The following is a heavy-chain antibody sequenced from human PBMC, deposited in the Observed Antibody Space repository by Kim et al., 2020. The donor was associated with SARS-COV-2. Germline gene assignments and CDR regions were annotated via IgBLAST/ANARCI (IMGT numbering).Heavy chain of an antibody. D-gene: IGHD3-16*01. Sequence: SQKFQGRVTITRDTAASTAYLELSSLRSEDTAVYYCARSYDYVWGRAFDYWGQGTLVTVSS. V-gene: IGHV1-3*01. J-gene: IGHJ4*02. CDR3: ARSYDYVWGRAFDY.